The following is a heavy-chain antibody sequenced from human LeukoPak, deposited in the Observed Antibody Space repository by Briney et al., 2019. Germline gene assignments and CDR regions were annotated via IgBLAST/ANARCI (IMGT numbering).Heavy chain of an antibody. D-gene: IGHD1-7*01. CDR1: GFTFSSYS. V-gene: IGHV3-30*02. J-gene: IGHJ6*03. CDR2: IWYGGSNK. Sequence: GGSLRLSCAASGFTFSSYSMNWVRQAPGKGLEWVAVIWYGGSNKYYADSVKGRFTISRDNSKNTLYLQMNSLRAEDTAVYYCAKEKGYNWNYSVYYYYMDVWGKGTTVTVSS. CDR3: AKEKGYNWNYSVYYYYMDV.